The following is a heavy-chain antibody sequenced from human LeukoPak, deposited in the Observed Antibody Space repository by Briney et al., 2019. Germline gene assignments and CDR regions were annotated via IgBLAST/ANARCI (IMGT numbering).Heavy chain of an antibody. J-gene: IGHJ4*02. V-gene: IGHV4-39*01. D-gene: IGHD1-26*01. CDR3: ARSPVGGGFDY. CDR1: GGSISSSSYY. Sequence: KPSETLSLTCAVSGGSISSSSYYWGWIRQPPGKGLEWIGSIYYSGSTYYNPSLKSRVTISVDTSKNQFSLKLSSVTAADTAVYYCARSPVGGGFDYWGQGTLVTVSS. CDR2: IYYSGST.